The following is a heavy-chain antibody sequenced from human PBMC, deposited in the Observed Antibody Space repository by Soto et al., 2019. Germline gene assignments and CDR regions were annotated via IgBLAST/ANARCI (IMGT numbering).Heavy chain of an antibody. D-gene: IGHD3-10*01. J-gene: IGHJ6*02. Sequence: TSETLSLTCTVSGGSISSISSYWGWIRQPPGKGLEWIGNVYYSGSTYSNPSLKSRLTISADTSKNQFSLKLSSVTAADTAVYFCARQSEYYYASGRAAPLYRMAVWGQGTTVTASS. CDR3: ARQSEYYYASGRAAPLYRMAV. CDR1: GGSISSISSY. V-gene: IGHV4-39*01. CDR2: VYYSGST.